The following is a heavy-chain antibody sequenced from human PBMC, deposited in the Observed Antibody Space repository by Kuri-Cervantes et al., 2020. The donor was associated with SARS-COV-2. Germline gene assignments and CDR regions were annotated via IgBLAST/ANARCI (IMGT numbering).Heavy chain of an antibody. D-gene: IGHD4-17*01. CDR1: GGSISSSSYY. Sequence: SETLSLTCTVSGGSISSSSYYWGWIRQPPGKGLEWIGSIYYSGSTYYNPSLKSRVTISVDTSKNQFSLKLSSVTAADTAVYYGARLPATVTPHYWGQGTLVTVSS. CDR3: ARLPATVTPHY. J-gene: IGHJ4*02. V-gene: IGHV4-39*01. CDR2: IYYSGST.